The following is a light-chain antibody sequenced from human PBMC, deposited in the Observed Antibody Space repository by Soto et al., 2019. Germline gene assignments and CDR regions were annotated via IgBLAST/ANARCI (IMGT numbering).Light chain of an antibody. CDR2: AAS. CDR1: QGISDY. Sequence: DIQMNQSASSLSASVGDRVTITCRASQGISDYLAWYQQKPGKVPKLLINAASTLQSGVPSRFSGSGSGTDFTLTISSLQPEDVATYYCQKYNSAPRTFGQGTKVDIK. CDR3: QKYNSAPRT. J-gene: IGKJ1*01. V-gene: IGKV1-27*01.